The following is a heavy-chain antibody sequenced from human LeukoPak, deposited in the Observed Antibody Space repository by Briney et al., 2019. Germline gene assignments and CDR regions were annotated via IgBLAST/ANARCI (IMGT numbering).Heavy chain of an antibody. D-gene: IGHD5-24*01. CDR1: GFTFSSYW. CDR3: ARDKGYNSAY. J-gene: IGHJ4*02. V-gene: IGHV3-7*01. CDR2: IRMDGGEQ. Sequence: GGSLRLSCAASGFTFSSYWMSWVRQTPGKGREWGANIRMDGGEQYYMDSVEGRFTISRDNAKNSLYLQMYSLRPEDTAVYYCARDKGYNSAYWGRGTLVTVSS.